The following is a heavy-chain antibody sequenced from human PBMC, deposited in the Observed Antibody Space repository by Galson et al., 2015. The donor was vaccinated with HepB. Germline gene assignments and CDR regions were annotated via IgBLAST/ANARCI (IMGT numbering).Heavy chain of an antibody. CDR2: TYYRSKWYN. D-gene: IGHD2-21*01. V-gene: IGHV6-1*01. CDR3: ARDGYRGGDCLDAFDI. J-gene: IGHJ3*02. Sequence: CAISGDSVSSNSAAWNWIRQSPSRGLEWLGRTYYRSKWYNDYAVSVKSRVTINPDTSKNQFSLQLNSVTPEDTAVYYCARDGYRGGDCLDAFDIWGQGTMVTVSS. CDR1: GDSVSSNSAA.